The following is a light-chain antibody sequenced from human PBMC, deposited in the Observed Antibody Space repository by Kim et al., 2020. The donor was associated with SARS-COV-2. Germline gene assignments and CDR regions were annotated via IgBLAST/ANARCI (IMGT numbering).Light chain of an antibody. Sequence: PGQRATISCRARQSGNASFLGWYQKKTKKAPRLLICGEYSSATGIPDRFSGSASATDFTLTISRLEDEDFAVYYCQQYATSPATFGQGTKVDIK. CDR2: GEY. V-gene: IGKV3-20*01. J-gene: IGKJ1*01. CDR3: QQYATSPAT. CDR1: QSGNASF.